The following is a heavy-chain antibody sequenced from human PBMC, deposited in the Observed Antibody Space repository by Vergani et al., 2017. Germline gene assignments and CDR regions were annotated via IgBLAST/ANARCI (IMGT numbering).Heavy chain of an antibody. CDR3: AGGYDILGGGVEDV. Sequence: EVQLVESGGGLVQPGGSLRLSCAASGFTFSSYWMSWVRQAPGKGLEWVANIKQDGSEKYYVDSVKGRFTISRDNAKNSLYLQMNSLRAEDTAVYYCAGGYDILGGGVEDVGGQGTTVTVSS. V-gene: IGHV3-7*03. J-gene: IGHJ6*02. CDR2: IKQDGSEK. D-gene: IGHD3-9*01. CDR1: GFTFSSYW.